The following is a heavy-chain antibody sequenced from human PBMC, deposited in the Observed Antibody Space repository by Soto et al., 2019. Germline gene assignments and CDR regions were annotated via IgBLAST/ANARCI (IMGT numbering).Heavy chain of an antibody. CDR2: ISYDGSNK. CDR3: ARDHIRPIPQYYDFWSGVDY. CDR1: GFTFSSYA. V-gene: IGHV3-30-3*01. J-gene: IGHJ4*02. Sequence: GGSLRLSCAASGFTFSSYAMHWVRQAPGKGLEWVAVISYDGSNKYYADSVKGRFTISRDNSKNTLYLQMNSLRAEDTAVYYCARDHIRPIPQYYDFWSGVDYWGQGTLVTVSS. D-gene: IGHD3-3*01.